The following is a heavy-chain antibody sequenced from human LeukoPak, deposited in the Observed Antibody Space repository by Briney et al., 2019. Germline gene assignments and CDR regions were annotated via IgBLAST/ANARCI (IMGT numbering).Heavy chain of an antibody. J-gene: IGHJ6*03. CDR2: INHSGST. CDR3: ARARGYSSSGYYYYMDV. Sequence: PSETLSLTCAVHGGSFSGYYWSWIRQPPGKGLEWIGEINHSGSTNYNPSLKSRVTISVDTSKNQFSLKLSSVTAADTAVYYCARARGYSSSGYYYYMDVWGKGTTVTVSS. CDR1: GGSFSGYY. V-gene: IGHV4-34*01. D-gene: IGHD6-13*01.